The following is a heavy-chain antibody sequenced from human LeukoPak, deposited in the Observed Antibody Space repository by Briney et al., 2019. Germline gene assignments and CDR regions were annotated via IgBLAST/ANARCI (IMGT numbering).Heavy chain of an antibody. J-gene: IGHJ4*02. D-gene: IGHD5-12*01. CDR1: GFTFSSYA. Sequence: GGSLRLSCAASGFTFSSYAMSWVRQAPGKGLEWVSSISGSGGSTYYPDSVKGRFTISRDNSKKTLYLQMNSLRAEDTAVYYCVRGWEAVDNTPTGIDFWGQGTLVTVSS. V-gene: IGHV3-23*01. CDR3: VRGWEAVDNTPTGIDF. CDR2: ISGSGGST.